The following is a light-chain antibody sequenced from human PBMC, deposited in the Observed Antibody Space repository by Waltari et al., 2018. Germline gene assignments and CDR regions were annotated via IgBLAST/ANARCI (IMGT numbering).Light chain of an antibody. J-gene: IGKJ4*01. Sequence: DIQMTQSPSSLSASIGDRVTITCRARQSITTYLNWYQPKPGKAPKPLIYAASSLQSGVPSRFSGSGSGTDFTLTISSLQPEDFATYSCQESYKTPPTFGGGTKVEIK. CDR2: AAS. V-gene: IGKV1-39*01. CDR3: QESYKTPPT. CDR1: QSITTY.